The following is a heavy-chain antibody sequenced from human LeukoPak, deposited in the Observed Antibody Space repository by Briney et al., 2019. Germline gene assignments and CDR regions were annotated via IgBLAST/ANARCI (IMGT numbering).Heavy chain of an antibody. V-gene: IGHV1-2*02. CDR2: INPNSGGT. Sequence: VGQAPGXGGEGVGWINPNSGGTNYAQKFQGRVTMPRDTSISTAYMELSRLRSDDTAVYYCARDWVGATTPAFDIGGQGTMVTVSS. D-gene: IGHD1-26*01. J-gene: IGHJ3*02. CDR3: ARDWVGATTPAFDI.